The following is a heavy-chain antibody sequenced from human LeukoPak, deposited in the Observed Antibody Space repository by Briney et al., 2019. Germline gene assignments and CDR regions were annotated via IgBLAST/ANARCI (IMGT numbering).Heavy chain of an antibody. CDR3: ARGGYYYDSSGYYWSDYYYGMDV. V-gene: IGHV4-4*07. J-gene: IGHJ6*02. CDR2: IYTSGST. CDR1: GGSISSYY. Sequence: SETLSLTCTVSGGSISSYYWSWIRQPAGKGLEWIGRIYTSGSTNYNPSLKSRVTMSVGTSKNQFSLKLSSVTAADTAVYYCARGGYYYDSSGYYWSDYYYGMDVWGQGTTVTVSS. D-gene: IGHD3-22*01.